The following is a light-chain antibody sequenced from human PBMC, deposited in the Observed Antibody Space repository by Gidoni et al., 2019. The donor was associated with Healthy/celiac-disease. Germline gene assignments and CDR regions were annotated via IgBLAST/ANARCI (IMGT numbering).Light chain of an antibody. Sequence: DIQMTQSPSSLSASVGDRVTITCRASQSISSYLNGYQQKPGKAPKLLIYAASSLQSGVPSRFSGSGSGTDFTLTISSLQPEDFATYYCQQSYSTWLTFGGXTKVEIK. CDR1: QSISSY. V-gene: IGKV1-39*01. CDR2: AAS. CDR3: QQSYSTWLT. J-gene: IGKJ4*01.